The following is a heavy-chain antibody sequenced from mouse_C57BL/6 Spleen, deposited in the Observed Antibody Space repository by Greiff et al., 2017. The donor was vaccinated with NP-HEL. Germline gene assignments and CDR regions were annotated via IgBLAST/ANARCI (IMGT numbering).Heavy chain of an antibody. D-gene: IGHD3-2*02. J-gene: IGHJ2*01. CDR1: GFNIKDDY. CDR3: TTLDSSGLFDY. V-gene: IGHV14-4*01. Sequence: VQLPQSGAALVRPGASVTLSCTASGFNIKDDYMHWVKQRPEPGLEWIGWIDPENGDTEYASKFQGKATITADTSSNTAYLQLSSLTSEDTAVYYCTTLDSSGLFDYWGQGTTLTVSS. CDR2: IDPENGDT.